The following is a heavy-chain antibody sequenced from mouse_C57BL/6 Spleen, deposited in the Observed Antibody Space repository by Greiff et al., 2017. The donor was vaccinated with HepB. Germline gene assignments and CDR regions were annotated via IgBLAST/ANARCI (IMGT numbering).Heavy chain of an antibody. CDR3: ARDRGYGNPFAY. V-gene: IGHV5-4*01. Sequence: EVMLVESGGGLVKPGGSLKLSCAASGFTFSSYAMSWVRQTPEKRLEWVATISDGGSYTYYPDNVKGRFTISRDNAKNNLYLQMSHLKSEDTAMYYCARDRGYGNPFAYWGQGTLVTVSA. CDR1: GFTFSSYA. CDR2: ISDGGSYT. J-gene: IGHJ3*01. D-gene: IGHD2-1*01.